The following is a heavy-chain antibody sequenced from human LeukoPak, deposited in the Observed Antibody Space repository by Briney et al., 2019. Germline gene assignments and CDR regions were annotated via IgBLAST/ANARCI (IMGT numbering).Heavy chain of an antibody. J-gene: IGHJ5*02. CDR1: GFTFSSYA. V-gene: IGHV3-49*04. CDR2: IRSKAYGGTT. D-gene: IGHD3-22*01. Sequence: GRSLRLSCAASGFTFSSYAMHWVRQAPGKGLEWVGFIRSKAYGGTTEYAASVKGRFTISRDDSKSIAYLQMNSLKTEDTAVYYCTRAPRGGWLNWFDPWGQGTLVTVSS. CDR3: TRAPRGGWLNWFDP.